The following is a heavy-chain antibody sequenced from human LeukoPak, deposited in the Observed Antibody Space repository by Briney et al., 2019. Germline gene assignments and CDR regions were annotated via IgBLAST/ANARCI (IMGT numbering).Heavy chain of an antibody. J-gene: IGHJ4*02. D-gene: IGHD3-16*01. CDR2: INPDGSVT. Sequence: PGGSLRLSCAACGFSFSDKWMHWVRQVPGKGLMWVARINPDGSVTSCADSVKGRFTISRDNAKKSVYLQMNSLRVEDTAVYYCARNGGGLDYWGQGTLVTVSS. CDR1: GFSFSDKW. CDR3: ARNGGGLDY. V-gene: IGHV3-74*01.